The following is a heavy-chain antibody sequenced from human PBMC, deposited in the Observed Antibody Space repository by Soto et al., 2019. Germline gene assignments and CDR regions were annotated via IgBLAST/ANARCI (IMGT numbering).Heavy chain of an antibody. J-gene: IGHJ4*02. CDR2: ISSSGRRT. D-gene: IGHD3-3*01. V-gene: IGHV3-23*01. CDR1: GFTFNNYG. CDR3: VKVAKSGVVIEYFDS. Sequence: GSLSLSSVPPGFTFNNYGICCVRQTPRKGLSWVSGISSSGRRTYHADSVKRRLTIPRDNSKNTMFLQMDSVRPEDTAVYYCVKVAKSGVVIEYFDSWGQGTLVTVSS.